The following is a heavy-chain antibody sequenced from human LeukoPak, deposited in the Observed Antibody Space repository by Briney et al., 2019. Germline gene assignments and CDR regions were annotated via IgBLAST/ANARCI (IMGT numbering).Heavy chain of an antibody. CDR1: GFTFSSYA. D-gene: IGHD2-15*01. J-gene: IGHJ4*02. CDR3: AKDSCFNCSGGSWTFDY. Sequence: GSLRLSCAASGFTFSSYAMSWVRQAPGKGLEWVSVISGSGGSTYYADSVKGRFTISRDNSKNTLYLQMNSLRAEDTAVYYCAKDSCFNCSGGSWTFDYWGQGTLVTVSS. V-gene: IGHV3-23*01. CDR2: ISGSGGST.